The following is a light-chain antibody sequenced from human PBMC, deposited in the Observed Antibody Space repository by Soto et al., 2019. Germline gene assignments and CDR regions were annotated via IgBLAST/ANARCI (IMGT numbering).Light chain of an antibody. CDR1: QDISNY. Sequence: DIQMTQSPSSLSASVGDRVTITCQASQDISNYLNWYQQKPGKAPKLLIYAASTLQSGVPSRFSGSGSGTDFTLTISSLQPEDSATYYCQQSYGTPIIFGQGTRLEIK. CDR2: AAS. CDR3: QQSYGTPII. J-gene: IGKJ5*01. V-gene: IGKV1-39*01.